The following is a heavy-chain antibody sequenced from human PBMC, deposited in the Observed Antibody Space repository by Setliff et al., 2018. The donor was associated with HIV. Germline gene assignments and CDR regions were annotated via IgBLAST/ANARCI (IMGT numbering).Heavy chain of an antibody. Sequence: GGSLRLSCAASGFTFNSYWMTWVRQAPGKGLEWVANINQNGRETYYMDSAKGRFTISRDNAQNSLYLQMNSLRGEDTAVYYCAGSRGYSVKADWGQGTLVTVSS. CDR2: INQNGRET. V-gene: IGHV3-7*01. CDR1: GFTFNSYW. CDR3: AGSRGYSVKAD. D-gene: IGHD3-22*01. J-gene: IGHJ4*02.